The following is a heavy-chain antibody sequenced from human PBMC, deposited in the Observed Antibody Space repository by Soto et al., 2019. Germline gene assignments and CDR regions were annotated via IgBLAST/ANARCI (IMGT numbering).Heavy chain of an antibody. Sequence: KTSETLSLTCVVSNYSITNGFYWAWIRQPPGKGLEWLGHVYHSGSTYYNPSLKSRLTISPDVSQNQFSLTLLSAKTSDTAVYFCARAGAVTGALDSWGQGTLVTVSS. V-gene: IGHV4-38-2*01. CDR2: VYHSGST. CDR1: NYSITNGFY. D-gene: IGHD6-19*01. CDR3: ARAGAVTGALDS. J-gene: IGHJ5*02.